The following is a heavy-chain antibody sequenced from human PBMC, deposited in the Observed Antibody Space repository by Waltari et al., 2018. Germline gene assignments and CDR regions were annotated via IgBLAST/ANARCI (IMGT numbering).Heavy chain of an antibody. CDR3: ASRIAAAGTNSGINY. V-gene: IGHV5-51*03. CDR1: GYSFTSYW. Sequence: EVQLVQSGAEVKKPGESLKISCKGSGYSFTSYWIGWVRQMPGKGLGWMGIIYPGDSDTRYSPSFQCQVTISADKSISTAYLQWSSLKASDTAMYYCASRIAAAGTNSGINYWGQGTLVTVSS. J-gene: IGHJ4*02. CDR2: IYPGDSDT. D-gene: IGHD6-13*01.